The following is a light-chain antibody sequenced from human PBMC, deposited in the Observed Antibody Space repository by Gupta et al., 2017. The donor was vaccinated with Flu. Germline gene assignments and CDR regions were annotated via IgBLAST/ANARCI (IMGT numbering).Light chain of an antibody. Sequence: VMSQPPLPLPVTLGQPASIPCKSSQSLEHRDGITYLKWFQKRPGPSPRRLIYKVSNRDPGVPARCSGGGSGTDFTLKSSRVEAEDLAVYYCMQGAHGPYSFGQGTKLETK. J-gene: IGKJ2*03. CDR1: QSLEHRDGITY. V-gene: IGKV2-30*02. CDR2: KVS. CDR3: MQGAHGPYS.